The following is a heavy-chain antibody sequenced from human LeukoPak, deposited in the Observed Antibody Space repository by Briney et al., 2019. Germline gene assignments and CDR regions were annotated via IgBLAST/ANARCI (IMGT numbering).Heavy chain of an antibody. CDR2: INPSGDST. D-gene: IGHD2-2*01. CDR3: ARHTSPQLHHFDY. CDR1: GYTFTSYY. V-gene: IGHV1-46*01. J-gene: IGHJ4*02. Sequence: ASVKVSCKASGYTFTSYYMHWVRQAPGQGLEWMGIINPSGDSTSYEQRFQGRLTMTRDTSTNTVYMELSSLRSEDTAVYYCARHTSPQLHHFDYWGQGTLVTVSS.